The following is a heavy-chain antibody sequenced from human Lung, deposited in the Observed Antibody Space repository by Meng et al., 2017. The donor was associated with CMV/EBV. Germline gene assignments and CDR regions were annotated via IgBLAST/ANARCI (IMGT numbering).Heavy chain of an antibody. CDR3: AREVGIVRLTAADAFDI. V-gene: IGHV4-61*01. CDR1: SVSSGSYY. Sequence: SVSSGSYYWSWIRQPPGKGLEWIGYIYKSGSTNYNPSLKSRVTISVDTSKNQFSLRLSPVTAADTAVYYCAREVGIVRLTAADAFDIWGQGTLVTVSS. J-gene: IGHJ3*02. CDR2: IYKSGST. D-gene: IGHD3-16*02.